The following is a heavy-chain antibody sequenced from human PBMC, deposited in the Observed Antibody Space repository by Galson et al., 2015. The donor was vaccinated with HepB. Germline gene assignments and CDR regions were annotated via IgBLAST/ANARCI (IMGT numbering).Heavy chain of an antibody. V-gene: IGHV3-33*01. CDR2: IWYDGTND. CDR3: ASSRA. J-gene: IGHJ5*02. Sequence: SLRLSCAASGFSFSSYGMHWVRQVPGKGLEWVAVIWYDGTNDNYADSVKGRFTIFRDNSKNTLYLQMNSLRADDTAVYYCASSRAWGQGTLVTVSS. CDR1: GFSFSSYG.